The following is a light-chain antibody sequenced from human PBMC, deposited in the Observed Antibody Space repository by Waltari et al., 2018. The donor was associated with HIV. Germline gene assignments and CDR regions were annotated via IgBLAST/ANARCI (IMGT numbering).Light chain of an antibody. CDR3: QSFDANNHWV. V-gene: IGLV6-57*03. J-gene: IGLJ3*02. CDR1: SGSIASNY. CDR2: EDY. Sequence: FMLTQPHSVSESPGKTVTISCTRSSGSIASNYVQWFQRRPGHAPTTILYEDYKGPPGAPGRCTGTIVKSSNSASLTIAGVKTEDEADYYCQSFDANNHWVFGGGTRLTVL.